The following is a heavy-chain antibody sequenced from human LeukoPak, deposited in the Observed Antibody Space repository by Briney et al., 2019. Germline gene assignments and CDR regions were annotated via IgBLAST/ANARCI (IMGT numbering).Heavy chain of an antibody. CDR2: IYYSGST. Sequence: SETLSLTCTVSGGSISSYYWSWIRQPPGKGLEWIGYIYYSGSTNYNPSLKSRVTISVDTSKNQFSLKLSSVTAADTAVYYCARDHRDGYSDAFDIWGQGTMVTVSS. V-gene: IGHV4-59*01. D-gene: IGHD5-24*01. J-gene: IGHJ3*02. CDR3: ARDHRDGYSDAFDI. CDR1: GGSISSYY.